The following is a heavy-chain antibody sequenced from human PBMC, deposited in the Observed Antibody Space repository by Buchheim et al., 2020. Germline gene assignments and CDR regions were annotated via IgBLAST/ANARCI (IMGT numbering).Heavy chain of an antibody. CDR1: GFTFSSYE. V-gene: IGHV3-48*03. CDR2: ISSSGSTI. J-gene: IGHJ6*02. D-gene: IGHD6-13*01. Sequence: EVQLVESGGGLVQPGGSLRLSCAASGFTFSSYEMNWVRQAPGKGLEWVSYISSSGSTIYYADSVKGRFTISRDNAKNSLYLQMNSLRAEDTAVYYCARDSPYSSSWYDYYYYGMDVWGQGTT. CDR3: ARDSPYSSSWYDYYYYGMDV.